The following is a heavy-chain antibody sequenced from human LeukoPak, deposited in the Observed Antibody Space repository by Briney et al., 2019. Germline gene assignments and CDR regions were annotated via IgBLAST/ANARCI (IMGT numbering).Heavy chain of an antibody. CDR1: GGSISSGSYY. V-gene: IGHV4-61*02. D-gene: IGHD3-3*01. Sequence: SQTLSLTCTVSGGSISSGSYYWSWIRQPAGKGLEWIGRIYTSGSTNYNPSLKSRVTISVDTSKNQFSLKLSSVTAADTAVYYCAREPPTPPFTIFGVGDAFDIWGQGTMVTVSS. J-gene: IGHJ3*02. CDR3: AREPPTPPFTIFGVGDAFDI. CDR2: IYTSGST.